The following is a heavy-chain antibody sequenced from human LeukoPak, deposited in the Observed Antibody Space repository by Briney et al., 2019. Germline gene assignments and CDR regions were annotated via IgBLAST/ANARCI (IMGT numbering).Heavy chain of an antibody. D-gene: IGHD6-13*01. CDR1: GGSISSGGYS. J-gene: IGHJ3*02. CDR2: IYHSGST. V-gene: IGHV4-30-2*01. Sequence: PSQTLSLTCAVSGGSISSGGYSWSWIRQPPGKGLEWIGYIYHSGSTYYNPSLKSRVTISVDRSKNQFSLKLSSVTAADTAVYYCARDKGGIAAQWRAFDIWGQGTMVTVSS. CDR3: ARDKGGIAAQWRAFDI.